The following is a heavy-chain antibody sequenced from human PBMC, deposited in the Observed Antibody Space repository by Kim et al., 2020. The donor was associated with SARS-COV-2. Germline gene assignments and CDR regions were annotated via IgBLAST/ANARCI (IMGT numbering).Heavy chain of an antibody. CDR3: AKANTLRLGSGNLGVY. CDR2: ISGSGGST. V-gene: IGHV3-23*01. J-gene: IGHJ4*02. Sequence: GGSLRLSCAASGFTFSSYAMSWVRQAPGKGLEWVSAISGSGGSTYYADSVKGRFTISRDNSKNTLYLQMNSLRAEDTAVYYCAKANTLRLGSGNLGVYWGQGTLVTVSS. CDR1: GFTFSSYA. D-gene: IGHD3-10*02.